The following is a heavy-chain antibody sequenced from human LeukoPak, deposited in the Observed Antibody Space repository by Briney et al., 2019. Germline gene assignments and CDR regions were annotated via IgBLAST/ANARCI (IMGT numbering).Heavy chain of an antibody. V-gene: IGHV5-10-1*01. D-gene: IGHD4-17*01. J-gene: IGHJ4*02. CDR1: GYSFTNYW. Sequence: GESLKISCKASGYSFTNYWISWVRQMPGKGLEWMGRIDPSDSYTKYSPSFEGHVTISVDKSISTAFLQWNSLKASDNAMYYCATGASKVTTDFANYWGQGTQVAVPS. CDR3: ATGASKVTTDFANY. CDR2: IDPSDSYT.